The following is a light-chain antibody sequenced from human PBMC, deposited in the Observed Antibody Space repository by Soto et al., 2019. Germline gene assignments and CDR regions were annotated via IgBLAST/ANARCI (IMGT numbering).Light chain of an antibody. Sequence: EIVLTQSPGTLSLSPGERATLSCRASQSVSSSYLAWYQQKPGQAPRLLFYDASSRATGLPDRFSGSWSRTDLTLTISRLEPEDSAVFYYQQYCSSPLTFGGGTKVEIK. V-gene: IGKV3-20*01. J-gene: IGKJ4*01. CDR3: QQYCSSPLT. CDR1: QSVSSSY. CDR2: DAS.